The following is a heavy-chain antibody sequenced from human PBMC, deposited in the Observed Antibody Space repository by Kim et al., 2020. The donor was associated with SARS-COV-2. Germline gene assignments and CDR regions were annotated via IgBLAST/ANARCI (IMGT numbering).Heavy chain of an antibody. CDR1: GYTFTSYA. Sequence: ASVKVSCKASGYTFTSYAMHWVRQAPGQRLEWMGWINAGNGNTKYSQKFQGRVTITRDTSASTAYMELSSLRSEDTAVYYCARDQDYYDSSGYFWYYYGMDVWGQGTTVTVSS. J-gene: IGHJ6*02. CDR3: ARDQDYYDSSGYFWYYYGMDV. V-gene: IGHV1-3*01. D-gene: IGHD3-22*01. CDR2: INAGNGNT.